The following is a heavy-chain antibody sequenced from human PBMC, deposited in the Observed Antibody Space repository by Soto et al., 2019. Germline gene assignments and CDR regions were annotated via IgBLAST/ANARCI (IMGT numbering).Heavy chain of an antibody. V-gene: IGHV4-39*01. D-gene: IGHD3-10*01. Sequence: PSETLSLTCTVSGGSISSSSYYWGWIRQPPGKGLEWIGSIYYSGSTYYNPSLKSRVTISVDTSKSQFSLKLSSVTAADTAVYYCARQRKSRLLRGGGDYYYGMDVWGQGTTVTVSS. CDR1: GGSISSSSYY. CDR3: ARQRKSRLLRGGGDYYYGMDV. CDR2: IYYSGST. J-gene: IGHJ6*02.